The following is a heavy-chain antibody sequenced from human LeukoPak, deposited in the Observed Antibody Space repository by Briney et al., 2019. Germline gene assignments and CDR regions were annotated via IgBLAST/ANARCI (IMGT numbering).Heavy chain of an antibody. CDR3: ARIIAARPGAIWFDP. J-gene: IGHJ5*02. V-gene: IGHV4-59*01. CDR2: IYYSGST. CDR1: GGSISSYY. D-gene: IGHD6-6*01. Sequence: SETLSLTCTVSGGSISSYYWSWIRQPPGKGLEWIGYIYYSGSTNYNPSLKSRVTISVDTSKNQFSLKLSSVTAADTAVYYCARIIAARPGAIWFDPWGQGTLVTVSS.